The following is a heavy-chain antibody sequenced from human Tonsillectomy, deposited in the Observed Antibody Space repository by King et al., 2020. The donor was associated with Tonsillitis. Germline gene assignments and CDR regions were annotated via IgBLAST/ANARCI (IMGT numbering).Heavy chain of an antibody. J-gene: IGHJ4*02. CDR1: GGSISSYY. Sequence: VQLQESGPGLVKPSETLSLTCTVSGGSISSYYWRWIRQPPGKGLEWIGYIYSSGSTTYNPSLKSRVTISVDTSKNQFSLKLSSVTAADTAEYYCARFRYSNYDYWGQGTLVTVSS. V-gene: IGHV4-59*01. CDR3: ARFRYSNYDY. CDR2: IYSSGST. D-gene: IGHD4-11*01.